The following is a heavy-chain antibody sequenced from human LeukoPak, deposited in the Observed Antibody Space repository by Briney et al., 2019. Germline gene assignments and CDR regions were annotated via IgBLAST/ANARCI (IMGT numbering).Heavy chain of an antibody. V-gene: IGHV1-2*04. D-gene: IGHD6-19*01. J-gene: IGHJ4*02. Sequence: ASVKVSCKASGYTFTGYYMHWVRQAPGQGLEWMGWINPNSGGTNYAQKFQGWVTMTRDTSTSTAYMELSRLRSDDTAVYYCARGPSSEYSSGWWTFDYWGQGTLVTVSS. CDR3: ARGPSSEYSSGWWTFDY. CDR1: GYTFTGYY. CDR2: INPNSGGT.